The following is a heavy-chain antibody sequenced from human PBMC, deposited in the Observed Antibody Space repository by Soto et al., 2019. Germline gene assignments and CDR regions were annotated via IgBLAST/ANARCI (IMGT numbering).Heavy chain of an antibody. Sequence: SETLSLTCTGSGCSISSSSYYWGWIRQPPGKGLEWIGSIYYSGSTYYNPSLKRRVTISVDTSKNQFSLKLSSVTAADTAVYYCARESYDSSGYYLGYWYFDLWGRGTLVTVSS. CDR3: ARESYDSSGYYLGYWYFDL. V-gene: IGHV4-39*02. D-gene: IGHD3-22*01. J-gene: IGHJ2*01. CDR2: IYYSGST. CDR1: GCSISSSSYY.